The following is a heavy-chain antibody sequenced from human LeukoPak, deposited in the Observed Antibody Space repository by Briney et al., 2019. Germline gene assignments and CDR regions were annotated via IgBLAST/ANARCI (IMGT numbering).Heavy chain of an antibody. D-gene: IGHD1-26*01. CDR2: IYYSGST. J-gene: IGHJ4*02. CDR1: GGSISSSRYY. CDR3: ARRPVGAGGFVDY. Sequence: SSETLSLTCTVSGGSISSSRYYWGWIRQPPGKGLEWIGSIYYSGSTYYNPSLKSRVTISVDTSKNQFSLKLSSVTAADTAVYYCARRPVGAGGFVDYWGQGTLVTVSS. V-gene: IGHV4-39*01.